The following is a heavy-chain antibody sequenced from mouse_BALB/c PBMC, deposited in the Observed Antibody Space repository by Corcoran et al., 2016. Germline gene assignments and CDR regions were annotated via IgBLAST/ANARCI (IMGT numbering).Heavy chain of an antibody. CDR2: INPYNGGT. J-gene: IGHJ3*01. D-gene: IGHD1-1*01. CDR3: ARNYGSSPWFAY. CDR1: GYSFTGHT. V-gene: IGHV1-18*01. Sequence: ECQLQQSGPELVKPGASMKISCKASGYSFTGHTMNWVKQSHGKNLEWIGLINPYNGGTSYNQKFKGKATFTVDKSSSTAYMGLLSLTSDDSAVYYCARNYGSSPWFAYWGQGTLVTVSA.